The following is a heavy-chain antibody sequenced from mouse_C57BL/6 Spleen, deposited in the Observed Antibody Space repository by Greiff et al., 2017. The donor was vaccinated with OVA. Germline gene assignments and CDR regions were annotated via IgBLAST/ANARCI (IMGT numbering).Heavy chain of an antibody. Sequence: EVMLVESEGGLVQPGSSMKLSCTASGFTFSDYYMAWVCQVPEKGLEWVANINYDGSSTYYLDSLKSRFIISRDNAKNILYLQMSSLKSEDTATYYCARDGNYGRFDYWGQGTTLTVSS. V-gene: IGHV5-16*01. D-gene: IGHD2-1*01. J-gene: IGHJ2*01. CDR1: GFTFSDYY. CDR3: ARDGNYGRFDY. CDR2: INYDGSST.